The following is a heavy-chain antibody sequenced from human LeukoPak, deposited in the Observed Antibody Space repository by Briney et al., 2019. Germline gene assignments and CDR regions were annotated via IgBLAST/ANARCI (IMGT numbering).Heavy chain of an antibody. V-gene: IGHV1-69*05. CDR2: IIPIFGTA. J-gene: IGHJ6*03. CDR1: GGTFSSYA. Sequence: ASVKVSCKASGGTFSSYAISWVRQAPGQGLEWMGGIIPIFGTANYAQKFQGRATITTDESTSTAYMELSSLRSEDTAVYYCARGERWPLYYMDVWGKGTTVTVSS. CDR3: ARGERWPLYYMDV. D-gene: IGHD5-24*01.